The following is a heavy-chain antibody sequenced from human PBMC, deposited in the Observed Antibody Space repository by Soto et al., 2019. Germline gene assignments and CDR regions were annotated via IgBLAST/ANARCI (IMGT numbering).Heavy chain of an antibody. D-gene: IGHD3-10*01. CDR1: GFTFSSYA. Sequence: PERSLRLSCAASGFTFSSYAMSWVRQAPGKGLEWVSAISGSGGSTYYADSVKGRFTISRDNSKNTLYLQMNSLRAEDTAVYYCAKGTPLWFGEFLGWFDPWGQGTLVTVSS. CDR3: AKGTPLWFGEFLGWFDP. J-gene: IGHJ5*02. V-gene: IGHV3-23*01. CDR2: ISGSGGST.